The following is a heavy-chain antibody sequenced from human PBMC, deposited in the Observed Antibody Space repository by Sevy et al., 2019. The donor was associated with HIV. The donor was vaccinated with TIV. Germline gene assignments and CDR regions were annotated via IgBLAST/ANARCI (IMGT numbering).Heavy chain of an antibody. V-gene: IGHV3-74*01. CDR2: INSYGTIT. CDR3: ARGQVLRSLEGPTYGMDV. CDR1: GFTFSSHW. J-gene: IGHJ6*02. Sequence: GESLKISCAASGFTFSSHWMFWVRQAPGKGLVWVSHINSYGTITNYADTVKGRVTISRDNAKNTGCLQMSSLRADDTAVYYGARGQVLRSLEGPTYGMDVWGQGTTVTDSS. D-gene: IGHD3-3*01.